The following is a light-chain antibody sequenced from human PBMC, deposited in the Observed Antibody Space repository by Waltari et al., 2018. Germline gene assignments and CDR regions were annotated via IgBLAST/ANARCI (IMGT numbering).Light chain of an antibody. CDR2: AAS. J-gene: IGKJ4*01. CDR1: QGISSF. Sequence: QLTQSPSSLSASVGARVTITCRASQGISSFLAWYQQKAGKAPKLLIYAASTLQSGVPSRFSGSGSGTDFTLTISSLQTEDFATYYCQQLNSYPPTFGGGTKVEIK. CDR3: QQLNSYPPT. V-gene: IGKV1-9*01.